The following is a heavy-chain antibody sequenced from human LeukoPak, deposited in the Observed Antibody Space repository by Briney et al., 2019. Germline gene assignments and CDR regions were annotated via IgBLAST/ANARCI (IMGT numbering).Heavy chain of an antibody. D-gene: IGHD3-22*01. Sequence: GASVKVSCKACGYTFTGYYMHWLRQAPGQGLEWMGWINPNSSGTNYAQKFQGRVTMTRDTSISTAYMELSRLRSDDTAVYYCAREVLVTYYYDSSGYYDYWGQGTPVTVSS. CDR1: GYTFTGYY. CDR3: AREVLVTYYYDSSGYYDY. CDR2: INPNSSGT. V-gene: IGHV1-2*02. J-gene: IGHJ4*02.